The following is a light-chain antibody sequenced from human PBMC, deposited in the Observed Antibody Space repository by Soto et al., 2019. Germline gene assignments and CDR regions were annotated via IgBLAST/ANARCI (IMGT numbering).Light chain of an antibody. CDR3: QQYGDFPPT. CDR2: GAS. V-gene: IGKV3-20*01. J-gene: IGKJ1*01. Sequence: EIVLTQSPDTLSLSPGERATLSCRASQSVTYDQLAWYRQTPGQAPRLLIYGASSRAAGIPDRFSGSGSGTNFTPTTSRRELEDFVVYHCQQYGDFPPTLAQGTRVKIK. CDR1: QSVTYDQ.